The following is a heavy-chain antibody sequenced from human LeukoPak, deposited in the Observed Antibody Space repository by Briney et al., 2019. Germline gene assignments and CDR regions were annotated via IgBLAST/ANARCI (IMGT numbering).Heavy chain of an antibody. V-gene: IGHV3-9*01. D-gene: IGHD6-13*01. CDR1: GFTFDDYA. CDR3: AKTNLRLGYSSSWYAPGYFDY. J-gene: IGHJ4*02. Sequence: GGSLRLSCAASGFTFDDYAMHWVRQAPGKGLEWVSGISWNSGSIGYADSVKGRFTISRDNAKNSLYLQMNCLRAEDTALYYCAKTNLRLGYSSSWYAPGYFDYWGQGTLVTVSS. CDR2: ISWNSGSI.